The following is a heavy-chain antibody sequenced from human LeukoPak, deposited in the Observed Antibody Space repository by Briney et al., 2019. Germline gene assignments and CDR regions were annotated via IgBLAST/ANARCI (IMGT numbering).Heavy chain of an antibody. CDR1: GGSISGYF. V-gene: IGHV4-4*07. CDR2: IYSSGTA. D-gene: IGHD5-12*01. J-gene: IGHJ4*02. Sequence: SETLSLTCTGSGGSISGYFWTWIRQPAGKELEWIGRIYSSGTAYYNPSLESRVTISLDTFNNQFSLKVTSVTAADTAVYYCARGTEKTRISGYYSFDHWGRGLLVTVSS. CDR3: ARGTEKTRISGYYSFDH.